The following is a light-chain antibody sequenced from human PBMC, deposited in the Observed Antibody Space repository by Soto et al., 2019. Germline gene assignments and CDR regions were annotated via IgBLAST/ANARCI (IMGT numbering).Light chain of an antibody. J-gene: IGKJ1*01. V-gene: IGKV3-15*01. Sequence: EIVMRQSPATLSASPGQRATLSCRASQSVRTTVAWYHQRPGQAPRLLIYGASTRATGVPDRFSGGGSGTDFTLTVTSLQSEDFGIYYCQQYTDWPTTFGRGTKVDIK. CDR1: QSVRTT. CDR2: GAS. CDR3: QQYTDWPTT.